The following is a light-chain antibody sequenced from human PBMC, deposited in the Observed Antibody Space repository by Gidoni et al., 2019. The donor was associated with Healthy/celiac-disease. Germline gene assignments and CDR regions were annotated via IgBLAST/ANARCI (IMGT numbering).Light chain of an antibody. CDR3: QAWDSSVV. J-gene: IGLJ2*01. Sequence: SSELTQPPSVSVSPGQTASIPCSGDQLGDQYACWYPQKPGHSPVLVIYQDSKRSSGIPERSSGSISGNTATLTISGTQAMDEADYYCQAWDSSVVFGGGTKLTVL. CDR1: QLGDQY. V-gene: IGLV3-1*01. CDR2: QDS.